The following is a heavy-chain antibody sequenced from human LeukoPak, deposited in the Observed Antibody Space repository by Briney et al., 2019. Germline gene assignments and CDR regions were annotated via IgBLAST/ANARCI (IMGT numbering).Heavy chain of an antibody. D-gene: IGHD3-22*01. CDR2: IYYSGST. CDR3: ARMPYYYDSSGLFDY. Sequence: SETLSLTCTVSGGSISSYYWSWIRQPPGKGLEWIGYIYYSGSTNYNPSLKSRVTISLDTSKNQFSLKLSSVTAADTAVYYCARMPYYYDSSGLFDYWGQGTLVTVSS. J-gene: IGHJ4*02. CDR1: GGSISSYY. V-gene: IGHV4-59*01.